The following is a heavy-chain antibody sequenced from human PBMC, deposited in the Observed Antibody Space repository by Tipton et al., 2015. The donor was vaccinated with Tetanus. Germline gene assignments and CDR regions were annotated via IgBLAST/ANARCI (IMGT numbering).Heavy chain of an antibody. J-gene: IGHJ3*02. Sequence: LRLSCAVSGGSFSDFYWSWIRQVPGQGLVWIGEINHSGTANKNPSLKSRVTMSVDTSNTHFSLSLDSVTAADTGVYFCARRRYTWNRGGFDIWGQGTLVTVSS. CDR1: GGSFSDFY. D-gene: IGHD1-20*01. V-gene: IGHV4-34*01. CDR2: INHSGTA. CDR3: ARRRYTWNRGGFDI.